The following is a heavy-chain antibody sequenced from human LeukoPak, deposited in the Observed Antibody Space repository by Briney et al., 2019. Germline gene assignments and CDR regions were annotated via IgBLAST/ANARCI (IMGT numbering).Heavy chain of an antibody. CDR2: IYYSGST. V-gene: IGHV4-59*01. CDR1: GGSISSYY. CDR3: ASYQGEGWFDP. D-gene: IGHD2-2*01. Sequence: ETSETLSLTCTVSGGSISSYYWSWIRQPPGKGLEWIGYIYYSGSTNYNPSLKSRVTISVDTSKNQFSLKLSSVTAADTAVYYCASYQGEGWFDPWGQGTLVTVSS. J-gene: IGHJ5*02.